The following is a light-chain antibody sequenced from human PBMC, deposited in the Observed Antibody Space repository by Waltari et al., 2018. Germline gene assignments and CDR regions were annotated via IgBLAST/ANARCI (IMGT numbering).Light chain of an antibody. CDR1: QSISVW. CDR3: QQYNNWPPAYT. Sequence: DIQMTQSPSTLSTSVGDRVTITCRASQSISVWLAWYQQKPGKAPNLLIYDASRLESGVPSRFSGSGSGTEFTLTISSLQPDDFAVYYCQQYNNWPPAYTFGQGTKLEIK. J-gene: IGKJ2*01. V-gene: IGKV1-5*01. CDR2: DAS.